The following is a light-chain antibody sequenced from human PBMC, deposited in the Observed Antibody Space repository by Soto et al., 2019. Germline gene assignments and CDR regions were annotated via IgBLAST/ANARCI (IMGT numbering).Light chain of an antibody. CDR1: QSVRSN. CDR3: QQYNSWPLT. V-gene: IGKV3D-15*01. Sequence: EIVITQSPATLSVSPGERATLSCRASQSVRSNLAWYQQMPGQPPRLLIYSASTRATSIPARFSGSGSGTEFALTVSSLQSEDFAVYYCQQYNSWPLTFGGGTKVEIK. J-gene: IGKJ4*01. CDR2: SAS.